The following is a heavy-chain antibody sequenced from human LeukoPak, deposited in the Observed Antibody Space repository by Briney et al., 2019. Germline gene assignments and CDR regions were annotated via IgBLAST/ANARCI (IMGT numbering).Heavy chain of an antibody. Sequence: SETLSLTCTVSGGSTSSSSYYWGWIRQPPGKGLEWIGSIYYSGSTYYNPSLKSRVTISVDTSKNQFSLKLSSVTAADTAVYYCAREDCYGSGSYLDYWGQGTLVTVSS. CDR2: IYYSGST. J-gene: IGHJ4*02. CDR3: AREDCYGSGSYLDY. CDR1: GGSTSSSSYY. D-gene: IGHD3-10*01. V-gene: IGHV4-39*07.